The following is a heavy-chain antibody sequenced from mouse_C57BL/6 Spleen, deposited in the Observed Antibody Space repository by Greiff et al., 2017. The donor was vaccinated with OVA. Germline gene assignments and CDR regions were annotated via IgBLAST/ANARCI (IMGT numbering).Heavy chain of an antibody. Sequence: QVQLQQSGPGLVQPSQSLSITCTVSGFSLTSYGVHWVRQSPGKGLEWLGVIWSGGSTDYNAAFISRLSISKDNSKSQVFFKMNSLQADDTAIYYCARMYYYGSSSLSFYAMDYWGQGTSVTVSS. CDR3: ARMYYYGSSSLSFYAMDY. J-gene: IGHJ4*01. CDR1: GFSLTSYG. V-gene: IGHV2-2*01. D-gene: IGHD1-1*01. CDR2: IWSGGST.